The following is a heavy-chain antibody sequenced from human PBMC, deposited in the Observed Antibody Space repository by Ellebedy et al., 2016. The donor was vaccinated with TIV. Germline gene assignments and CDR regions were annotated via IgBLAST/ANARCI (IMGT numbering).Heavy chain of an antibody. J-gene: IGHJ4*02. D-gene: IGHD2-15*01. CDR3: TRGSVVVVAARDDY. V-gene: IGHV3-21*01. CDR1: GFTFSSYS. Sequence: GGSLRLSXAASGFTFSSYSMNWVRQAPGKGLEWVSSISSSSSYIYYADSVKGRFTISRDNAKNSLYLQMNSLRAEDTAVYYCTRGSVVVVAARDDYWGQGTLVTVSS. CDR2: ISSSSSYI.